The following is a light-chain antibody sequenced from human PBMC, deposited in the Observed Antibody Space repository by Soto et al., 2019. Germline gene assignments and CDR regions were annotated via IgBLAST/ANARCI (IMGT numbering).Light chain of an antibody. Sequence: EIVLKQSPGTLSLSTGERATLSCRASQSVSSSYLAWYQQKPGQAPRLLIYGASSRATGIPDRFSGSGSGTDFTLTISRLEPEDLAVYYCQQYGSLVTFGQGTKVDI. V-gene: IGKV3-20*01. CDR2: GAS. J-gene: IGKJ1*01. CDR3: QQYGSLVT. CDR1: QSVSSSY.